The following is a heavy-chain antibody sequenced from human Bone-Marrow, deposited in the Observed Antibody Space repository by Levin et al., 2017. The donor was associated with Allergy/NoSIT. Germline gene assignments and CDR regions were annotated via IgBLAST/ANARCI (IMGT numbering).Heavy chain of an antibody. J-gene: IGHJ3*02. CDR3: ATSNRNNGWFAFDI. Sequence: SCAASGFSFSSYGMHWVRQAPGKGLEWVAVIWSDGSNNYYIDSVKGRFTISRDNSKQTLYLQMSSLRAEDTAVYYCATSNRNNGWFAFDIWGQGTMVTVSS. CDR1: GFSFSSYG. D-gene: IGHD1-14*01. V-gene: IGHV3-33*03. CDR2: IWSDGSNN.